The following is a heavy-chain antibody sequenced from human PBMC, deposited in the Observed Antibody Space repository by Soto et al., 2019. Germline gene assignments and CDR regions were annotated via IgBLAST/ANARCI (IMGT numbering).Heavy chain of an antibody. J-gene: IGHJ6*03. CDR1: GGSVSSSGYY. CDR2: IYYSGST. Sequence: QLQLQESGPGLVKPSETLSLTCTVSGGSVSSSGYYWGWIRQPPGQGLEWMASIYYSGSTSYNTSPHSRVTIPGDTSNNQFYLTVRSVLVADTAISDCARHGPGYPEIYYYSMDVWGKGTTVAVSS. D-gene: IGHD5-12*01. CDR3: ARHGPGYPEIYYYSMDV. V-gene: IGHV4-39*01.